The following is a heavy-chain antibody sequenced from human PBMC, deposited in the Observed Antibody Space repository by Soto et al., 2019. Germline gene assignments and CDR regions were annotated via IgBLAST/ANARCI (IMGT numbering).Heavy chain of an antibody. CDR1: GFTVTTNY. V-gene: IGHV3-11*03. J-gene: IGHJ4*02. CDR3: ARAAYSRGWHFDY. CDR2: ISSSSSYT. Sequence: PGGSLRLSCAASGFTVTTNYISWVRQAPGKGLEWVSYISSSSSYTNYADSVKGRFTISRDNAKNSLYLQMNSLRAEDTAVYYCARAAYSRGWHFDYWGQGTLVTVSS. D-gene: IGHD6-19*01.